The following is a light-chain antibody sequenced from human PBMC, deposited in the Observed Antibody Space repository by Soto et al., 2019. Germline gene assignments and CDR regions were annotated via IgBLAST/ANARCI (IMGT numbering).Light chain of an antibody. CDR3: SSYAGSTKVV. CDR2: EVN. J-gene: IGLJ2*01. Sequence: QSALTQPPSASGSPGQSVTISCTGTRSDVGGYKYVSWYQQHPGKAPKVMIYEVNKRPSGVPDRFSGSKSGNTASLTVSGLQAEDEADYYCSSYAGSTKVVFGGGTKLTVL. V-gene: IGLV2-8*01. CDR1: RSDVGGYKY.